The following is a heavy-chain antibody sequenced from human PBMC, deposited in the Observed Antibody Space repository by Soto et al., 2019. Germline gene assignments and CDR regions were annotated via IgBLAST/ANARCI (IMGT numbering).Heavy chain of an antibody. Sequence: PSETLSLTCTVSGGSISSGGYYWSWIRQDPGKGLEWIGYIYYSGSTYYNPSLKSRVTISVDTSKNQFSLKLSSVTAADTAVYYCARGAAYYDFWSGYTLFDYWGQGTLVTV. J-gene: IGHJ4*02. CDR1: GGSISSGGYY. V-gene: IGHV4-31*03. D-gene: IGHD3-3*01. CDR3: ARGAAYYDFWSGYTLFDY. CDR2: IYYSGST.